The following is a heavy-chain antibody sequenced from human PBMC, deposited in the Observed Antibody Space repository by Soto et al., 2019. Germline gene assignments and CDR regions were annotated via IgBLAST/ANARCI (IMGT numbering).Heavy chain of an antibody. CDR3: ARVRFGDPFDY. D-gene: IGHD3-16*01. CDR2: VNPDNHNT. J-gene: IGHJ4*02. CDR1: GYRFPSYG. V-gene: IGHV1-18*01. Sequence: ASVKVSCKVSGYRFPSYGINWVRQAPGQGLEWVGWVNPDNHNTNYAQNFQHRVSLTTDTSTNTAFLELRGLRSDDTAVYYCARVRFGDPFDYWGQGTLVTVSS.